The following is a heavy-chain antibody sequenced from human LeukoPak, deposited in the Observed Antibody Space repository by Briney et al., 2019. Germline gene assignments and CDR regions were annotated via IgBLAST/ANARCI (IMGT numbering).Heavy chain of an antibody. J-gene: IGHJ6*02. CDR1: GGTFSSYA. Sequence: ASVKVSCKASGGTFSSYAISWVRQAPGQGLEWMGRIIPILGIANYAQKFQGRVTITADKSTSTAYMELSSLRSEDTAVYYCARAGRYFDWYPHGYYYGMDVWGQGTTVTVSS. CDR2: IIPILGIA. V-gene: IGHV1-69*04. D-gene: IGHD3-9*01. CDR3: ARAGRYFDWYPHGYYYGMDV.